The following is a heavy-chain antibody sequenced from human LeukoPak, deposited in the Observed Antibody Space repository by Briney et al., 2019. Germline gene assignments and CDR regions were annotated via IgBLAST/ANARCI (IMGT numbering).Heavy chain of an antibody. Sequence: PSETLSLTCTVSGGSISSGGYSWNWIRQPPGKGLEWIGYTSYSGTTYYNPSLKSRVTISVDTSKNQFSLKLSSVTAADTAVYYCARVAYSSSSPYYYYYGMDVWGQGTTVTVSS. CDR1: GGSISSGGYS. CDR3: ARVAYSSSSPYYYYYGMDV. D-gene: IGHD6-6*01. CDR2: TSYSGTT. V-gene: IGHV4-30-2*01. J-gene: IGHJ6*02.